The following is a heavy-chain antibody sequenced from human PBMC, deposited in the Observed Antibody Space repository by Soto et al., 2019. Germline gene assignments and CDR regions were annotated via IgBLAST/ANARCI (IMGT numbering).Heavy chain of an antibody. CDR3: ARVREKMISSFYYDSSGYPLRLYNWFDP. Sequence: GASVKVSCKASGYTFTSYAMHWVRQAPGQRLEWMGWINAGKGNTKYSQKFQGRVTITRDTSASTAYMELSSLRSEDTAVYYCARVREKMISSFYYDSSGYPLRLYNWFDPWGQGTLVTVSS. CDR1: GYTFTSYA. D-gene: IGHD3-22*01. CDR2: INAGKGNT. V-gene: IGHV1-3*01. J-gene: IGHJ5*02.